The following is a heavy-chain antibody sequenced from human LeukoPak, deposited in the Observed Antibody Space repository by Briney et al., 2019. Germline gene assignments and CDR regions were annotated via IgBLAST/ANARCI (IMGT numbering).Heavy chain of an antibody. CDR2: INHSGST. Sequence: PSETLSLTCAVYGGSFSGYYWSWIRQPPGKGLEWIGEINHSGSTNYNPSLKSRVTISADRSKNQLSLKVTSVTAADTAVYYCARDRGDSGVGEYLQYWGQGTLVTVSS. CDR3: ARDRGDSGVGEYLQY. J-gene: IGHJ1*01. V-gene: IGHV4-34*01. CDR1: GGSFSGYY. D-gene: IGHD2-21*02.